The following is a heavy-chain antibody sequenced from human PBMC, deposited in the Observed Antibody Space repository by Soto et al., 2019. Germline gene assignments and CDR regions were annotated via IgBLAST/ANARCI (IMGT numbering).Heavy chain of an antibody. D-gene: IGHD6-13*01. V-gene: IGHV2-5*02. CDR1: GFSLSTSGMG. CDR3: AHYSSTSSFDY. CDR2: IYWDDDK. J-gene: IGHJ4*02. Sequence: GSGPTLVNPTQTLTLTCTLSGFSLSTSGMGEGWIRQPPGKALEWLALIYWDDDKRYSPSLKSRLTITKDTSKNQVVLTMTNMVPVDTATYYCAHYSSTSSFDYWGQGTQVTVSS.